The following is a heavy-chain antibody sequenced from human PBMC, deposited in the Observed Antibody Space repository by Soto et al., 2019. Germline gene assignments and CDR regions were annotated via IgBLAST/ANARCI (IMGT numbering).Heavy chain of an antibody. D-gene: IGHD1-26*01. V-gene: IGHV4-61*01. CDR1: GGSVSSGSYY. Sequence: SETLSLTCTVSGGSVSSGSYYWSWIRQPPGKGLEWIGYIYYSGSTNYNPSLKSRVTISVDTSKNQFSLKLSSVTAADTAVYYXARDRPYSGSYWDAFDIWGQGTMVTVSS. J-gene: IGHJ3*02. CDR3: ARDRPYSGSYWDAFDI. CDR2: IYYSGST.